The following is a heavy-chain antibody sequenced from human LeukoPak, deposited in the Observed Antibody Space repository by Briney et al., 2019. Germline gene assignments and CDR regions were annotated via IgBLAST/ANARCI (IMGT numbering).Heavy chain of an antibody. J-gene: IGHJ3*02. Sequence: PGGSLRLSCAASGFTFSSYAMSWVRQAPGKGLEWVSDISGSGGSTYYADSVKGRFTISRDNSKNTLYLQMNSLRAEDTAVYYCAKGGGYNWNSLAAFDIWGQGTMVTVSS. V-gene: IGHV3-23*01. D-gene: IGHD1-7*01. CDR3: AKGGGYNWNSLAAFDI. CDR2: ISGSGGST. CDR1: GFTFSSYA.